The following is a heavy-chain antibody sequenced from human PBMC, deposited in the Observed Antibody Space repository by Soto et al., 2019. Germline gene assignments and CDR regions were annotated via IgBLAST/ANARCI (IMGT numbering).Heavy chain of an antibody. J-gene: IGHJ4*02. D-gene: IGHD3-3*01. CDR2: INAGNGNT. CDR1: GYTFTSYA. CDR3: ARGSALPYDFWSGYFPFDY. Sequence: ASVKVSCKASGYTFTSYAMHWVRQAPGQRLEWMGWINAGNGNTKYSQKFQGRVTITRDTSASTAYMELSSLRSEDTAVYYCARGSALPYDFWSGYFPFDYWGQGTLVTVSS. V-gene: IGHV1-3*01.